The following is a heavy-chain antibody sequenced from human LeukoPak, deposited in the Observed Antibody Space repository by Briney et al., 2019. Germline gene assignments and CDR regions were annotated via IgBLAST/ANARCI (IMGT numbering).Heavy chain of an antibody. D-gene: IGHD3-10*01. J-gene: IGHJ6*03. V-gene: IGHV3-66*01. CDR1: GFTVTSNY. Sequence: GRSLRLSSAPSGFTVTSNYMSWGRQAPGQGLERVSVIYSGGSTYYADSVKGRFTISRDNSKNTLYLQMNSLRAEDTAVYYCARAMVRGAFYYYMDVWGKGTTVTISS. CDR3: ARAMVRGAFYYYMDV. CDR2: IYSGGST.